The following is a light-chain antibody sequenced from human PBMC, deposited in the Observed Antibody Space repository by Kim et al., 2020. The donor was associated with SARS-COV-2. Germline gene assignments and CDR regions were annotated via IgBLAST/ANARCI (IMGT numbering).Light chain of an antibody. CDR3: QQRSNWPLYT. J-gene: IGKJ2*01. Sequence: EIVLTQSPATLSLSPGERATLSCRASQIISSYLAWYQQKPGQAPRLLIYDASNRATGIPARFSGSGSGTDFTLTISSLEPEDFVVYYCQQRSNWPLYTFGQGTKLEI. V-gene: IGKV3-11*01. CDR1: QIISSY. CDR2: DAS.